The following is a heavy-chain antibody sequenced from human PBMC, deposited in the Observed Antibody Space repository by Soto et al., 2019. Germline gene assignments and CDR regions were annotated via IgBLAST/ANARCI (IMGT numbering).Heavy chain of an antibody. V-gene: IGHV3-43D*04. CDR2: ISWDGGST. CDR1: GFTFDDYA. Sequence: DVQLVESGGVVVQPGGSLRLSCAASGFTFDDYAMHWVRQAPGKGLEWVSLISWDGGSTYYADSVKGRFTISRDNSKNSLYLQMNSLRAEDTALYYCAKDRGSYSADGMDVWGQGTTVTVSS. J-gene: IGHJ6*02. D-gene: IGHD4-4*01. CDR3: AKDRGSYSADGMDV.